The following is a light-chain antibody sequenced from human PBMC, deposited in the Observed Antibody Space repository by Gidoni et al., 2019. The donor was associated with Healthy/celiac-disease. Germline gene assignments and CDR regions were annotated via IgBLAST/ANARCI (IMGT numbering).Light chain of an antibody. Sequence: DIQMTQSPSSLSASVGDRVTITCRASQSISSYLNWYQQKPGKAPKLLIYAASSLQSGVTSRFSGSGSGTDFTLTISSLQPEDFATYYCQQSYSTSPITFGQXTRLEIK. CDR2: AAS. V-gene: IGKV1-39*01. J-gene: IGKJ5*01. CDR3: QQSYSTSPIT. CDR1: QSISSY.